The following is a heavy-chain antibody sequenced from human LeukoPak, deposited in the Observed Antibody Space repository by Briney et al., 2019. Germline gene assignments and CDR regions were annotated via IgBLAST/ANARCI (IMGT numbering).Heavy chain of an antibody. CDR2: IQYGGTT. Sequence: NPSETLSLTCTVSGESVNNFYCSWIRQSPGKGLEWIGYIQYGGTTTYNPSLKSRVTISADTSKNQVSLTLTSVTAADTAVYYCAGVEGWRYSSGYFDFWGQGTLATVSS. CDR3: AGVEGWRYSSGYFDF. CDR1: GESVNNFY. D-gene: IGHD5-18*01. J-gene: IGHJ4*02. V-gene: IGHV4-59*02.